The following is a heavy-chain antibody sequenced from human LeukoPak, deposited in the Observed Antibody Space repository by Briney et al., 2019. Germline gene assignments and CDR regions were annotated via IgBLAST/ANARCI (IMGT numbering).Heavy chain of an antibody. V-gene: IGHV1-3*01. Sequence: ASVKVSCKASGYTFTSYAMHWVRQAPGQRLEWMGWINAGNGNTKYSQKFQGRVTITRDTSASTAYMELSSLRSEDTAVYYCAREDSPDYGDVHFDYWGQGTLVTVSS. CDR3: AREDSPDYGDVHFDY. CDR2: INAGNGNT. CDR1: GYTFTSYA. J-gene: IGHJ4*02. D-gene: IGHD4-17*01.